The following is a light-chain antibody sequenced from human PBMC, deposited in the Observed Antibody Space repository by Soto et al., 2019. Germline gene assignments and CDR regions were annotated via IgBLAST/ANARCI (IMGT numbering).Light chain of an antibody. CDR3: QQYNNWPPTWT. V-gene: IGKV3-15*01. CDR1: QSVSSY. Sequence: EIVLTQSPAILSLSPWEIATLSCRAIQSVSSYLAWYQQKPGQAPRLLIYGASTRATGIPARFSGSGSGTEFTLTISSLQSEDFAVYYCQQYNNWPPTWTFGQGTKVDIK. J-gene: IGKJ1*01. CDR2: GAS.